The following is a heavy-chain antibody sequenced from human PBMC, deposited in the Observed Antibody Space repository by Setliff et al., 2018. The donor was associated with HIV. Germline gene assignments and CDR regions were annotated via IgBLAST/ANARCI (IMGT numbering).Heavy chain of an antibody. CDR3: AGSKTFYDFWGGYYTHGAFKI. V-gene: IGHV4-39*01. Sequence: PSETLSLTCTVSGGSIISSTYFWGWIRQPPGKGLECIGNIYYSGSTSYNPSLKSRVTISVDTSKNQFSLKLSSVTAADTAVYYCAGSKTFYDFWGGYYTHGAFKIWGLGTMVTVSS. CDR1: GGSIISSTYF. CDR2: IYYSGST. J-gene: IGHJ3*02. D-gene: IGHD3-3*01.